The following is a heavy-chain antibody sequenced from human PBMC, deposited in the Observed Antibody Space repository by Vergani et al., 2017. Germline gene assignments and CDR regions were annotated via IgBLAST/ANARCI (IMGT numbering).Heavy chain of an antibody. CDR1: GYSFTKYW. CDR3: ARLYGRDSSGSKYFDY. CDR2: IHPADSDT. D-gene: IGHD3-22*01. J-gene: IGHJ4*02. V-gene: IGHV5-51*01. Sequence: EVQLVQSGAEVKKPGESLKISCQISGYSFTKYWIGWVRQMPGKGLEWMGIIHPADSDTRYSPSFQGQVTISVDKSISTAYLQRSSLRASDSAMYYCARLYGRDSSGSKYFDYWGQGTLVTVSS.